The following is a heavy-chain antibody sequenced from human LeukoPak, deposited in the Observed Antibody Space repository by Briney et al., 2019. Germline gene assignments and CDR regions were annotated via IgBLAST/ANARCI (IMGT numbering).Heavy chain of an antibody. J-gene: IGHJ4*02. Sequence: GGSLRLSCAASGFTFSRYWMHWVRQAPGKGLVWVSRIDEYGTTINYADSVKGRFTISRNNAGGTLFLQMNSLRAEDTGVYYCATGLSGRQDYWGQGTLVTVSS. V-gene: IGHV3-74*01. D-gene: IGHD5-12*01. CDR3: ATGLSGRQDY. CDR2: IDEYGTTI. CDR1: GFTFSRYW.